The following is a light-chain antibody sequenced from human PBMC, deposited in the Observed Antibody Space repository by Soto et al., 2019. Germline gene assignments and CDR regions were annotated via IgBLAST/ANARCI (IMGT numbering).Light chain of an antibody. V-gene: IGLV2-14*01. CDR3: SSYTSSYTLV. J-gene: IGLJ2*01. CDR1: SSDVGGYNY. Sequence: QSALTQPASVSGSPGQSITISCTGTSSDVGGYNYVSWYQQHPGKAPKLMIYDVSNRPSGLSNRFSCSKSGTTASLTISGLQAEDEDDYYCSSYTSSYTLVFGGGTKLTVL. CDR2: DVS.